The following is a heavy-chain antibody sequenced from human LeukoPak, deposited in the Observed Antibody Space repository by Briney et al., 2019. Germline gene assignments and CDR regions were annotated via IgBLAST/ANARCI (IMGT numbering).Heavy chain of an antibody. V-gene: IGHV1-46*01. J-gene: IGHJ5*02. D-gene: IGHD2-15*01. CDR3: AREAVVVVAATRGNWFDP. CDR2: INPSGGST. CDR1: GYTFTSYY. Sequence: GASVKVSCKASGYTFTSYYMHWVRQAPGQGLEWXGIINPSGGSTSYAQKFQGRVTMTRDTSTSTVYMELSSLRSEDTAVYYCAREAVVVVAATRGNWFDPWGQGTLVTVSS.